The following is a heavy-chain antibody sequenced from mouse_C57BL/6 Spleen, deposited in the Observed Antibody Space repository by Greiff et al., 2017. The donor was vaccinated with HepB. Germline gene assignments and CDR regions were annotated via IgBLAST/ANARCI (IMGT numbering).Heavy chain of an antibody. Sequence: VQLQQSGAELVRPGASVTLSCKASGYTFTDYEMHWVKQTPVHGLEWIGAIDPETGGTAYNQKFKGKAILTADKSSSTAYIELRSLTSEDSAVYYCTRDYYGSWFAYWGQGTLVTVSA. CDR2: IDPETGGT. CDR3: TRDYYGSWFAY. CDR1: GYTFTDYE. D-gene: IGHD1-2*01. V-gene: IGHV1-15*01. J-gene: IGHJ3*01.